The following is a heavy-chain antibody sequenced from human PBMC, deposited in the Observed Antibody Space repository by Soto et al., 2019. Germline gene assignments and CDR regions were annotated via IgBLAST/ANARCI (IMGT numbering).Heavy chain of an antibody. CDR1: GFNVDNVY. D-gene: IGHD2-21*02. CDR2: RYTADST. J-gene: IGHJ4*02. CDR3: ARGMGAAWVTPLSH. V-gene: IGHV3-53*01. Sequence: LRLSCIASGFNVDNVYMSWVRQAPGKGLEWVSVRYTADSTNYADSVKGRFTISRDSSKNTVYLQMDSLRAGDTAVYYCARGMGAAWVTPLSHWGQGTLVTVSS.